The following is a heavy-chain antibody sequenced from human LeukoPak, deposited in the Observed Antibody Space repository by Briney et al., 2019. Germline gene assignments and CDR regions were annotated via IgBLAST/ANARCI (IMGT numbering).Heavy chain of an antibody. CDR2: INHSGST. CDR1: GGSFSGYY. V-gene: IGHV4-34*01. Sequence: KPSETLSLTCAVYGGSFSGYYWSWIRQPPGKGLEWIGEINHSGSTNYNPSLKSRVTISVDTSKNQFSLKLSSVTAADTAVYYCARDRGPPYYYYYYGMDVWGQGTTVTVSS. CDR3: ARDRGPPYYYYYYGMDV. J-gene: IGHJ6*02. D-gene: IGHD3-10*01.